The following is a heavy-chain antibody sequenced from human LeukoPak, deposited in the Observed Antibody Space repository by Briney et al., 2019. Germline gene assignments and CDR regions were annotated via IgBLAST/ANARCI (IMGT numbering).Heavy chain of an antibody. Sequence: SVKVSCKASGGTFSSYAISWVRQAPGQGLGWMGRIIPIFGTANYAQKFQGRVTITTDESTSTAYMELSSLRSEDTAVYYWARAGYYGSGSYYFDYWGQGTLVTVSS. CDR2: IIPIFGTA. V-gene: IGHV1-69*05. CDR1: GGTFSSYA. J-gene: IGHJ4*02. D-gene: IGHD3-10*01. CDR3: ARAGYYGSGSYYFDY.